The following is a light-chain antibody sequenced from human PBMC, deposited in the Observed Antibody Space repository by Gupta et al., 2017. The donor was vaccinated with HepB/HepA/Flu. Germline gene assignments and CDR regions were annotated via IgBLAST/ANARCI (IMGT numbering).Light chain of an antibody. CDR1: QSVSNN. CDR2: GAS. V-gene: IGKV3-15*01. Sequence: ETVMTQSPATLSVYPGERATLSCRAHQSVSNNLAWYQQIPDQAPRLLIFGASIRATGIPAMFSSSGCGTDFTLTISSLQSEDFAVYCYQHNNCWPLTFGGGTKVEI. CDR3: QHNNCWPLT. J-gene: IGKJ4*01.